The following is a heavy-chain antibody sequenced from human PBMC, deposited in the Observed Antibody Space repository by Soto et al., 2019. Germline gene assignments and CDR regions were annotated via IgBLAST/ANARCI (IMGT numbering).Heavy chain of an antibody. Sequence: GGSLRLSCAASGFTFDDYAMHWVRQAPGKGLEWVSGISWNSGSIGYADSVKGRFTISRDNAKNSLYLQMNSLRAEDTALYYCAKDNTVSLAIDIRGQGTMVTVSS. CDR3: AKDNTVSLAIDI. CDR1: GFTFDDYA. CDR2: ISWNSGSI. J-gene: IGHJ3*02. V-gene: IGHV3-9*01.